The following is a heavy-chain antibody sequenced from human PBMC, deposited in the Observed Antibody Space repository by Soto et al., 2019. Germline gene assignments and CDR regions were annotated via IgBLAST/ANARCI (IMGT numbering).Heavy chain of an antibody. D-gene: IGHD3-9*01. CDR2: IYYSGST. J-gene: IGHJ4*02. Sequence: KPSETLSLTCTVSGGSISSSSYYWGWIRQPPGKGLEWIGSIYYSGSTYYNPSLKSRVTISVDTSKNQFSLKLSSVTAADTAVYYCARQVGLRYFDCDFDYWGQGTLVTVSS. CDR1: GGSISSSSYY. V-gene: IGHV4-39*01. CDR3: ARQVGLRYFDCDFDY.